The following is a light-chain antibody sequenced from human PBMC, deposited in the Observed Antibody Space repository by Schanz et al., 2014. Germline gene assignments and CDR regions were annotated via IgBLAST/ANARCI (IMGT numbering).Light chain of an antibody. CDR2: GAT. CDR3: QQYGSSPWT. V-gene: IGKV3-20*01. CDR1: QTVSSNY. J-gene: IGKJ1*01. Sequence: EIVMTQSPATLSVSPGERATLSCRASQTVSSNYLAWYQQKPGQAPRLLIYGATTRASGIPARFSGSGSGTEFTLTISRLEPEDFAVYYCQQYGSSPWTFGQGTKVEIK.